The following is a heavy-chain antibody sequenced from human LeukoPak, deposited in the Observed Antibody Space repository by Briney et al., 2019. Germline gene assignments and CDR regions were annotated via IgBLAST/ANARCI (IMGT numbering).Heavy chain of an antibody. V-gene: IGHV3-33*01. CDR1: GFTFSNFG. CDR2: IWYDGSNK. J-gene: IGHJ4*02. Sequence: GGSLRLSCAASGFTFSNFGMHWVRQAPGKGLEWVAIIWYDGSNKYYADSVKGRFTISRDNSKNTVHLQMNSLRAEDAAVYYCARDHNWNSLDYWGQGTLATVSS. D-gene: IGHD1-1*01. CDR3: ARDHNWNSLDY.